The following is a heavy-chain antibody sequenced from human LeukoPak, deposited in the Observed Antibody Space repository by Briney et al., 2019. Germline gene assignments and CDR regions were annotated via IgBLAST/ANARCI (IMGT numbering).Heavy chain of an antibody. CDR2: IYKNGST. CDR1: GGSISSGSFY. J-gene: IGHJ6*04. Sequence: PSQTLSLTCTVSGGSISSGSFYWSWIRQPAGKGLEWIGHIYKNGSTSFNPSLNSRVTMSVDTSHNQFSLKLTSVTAADTAVYYCARASFSWYSPPAVWGKGTTVTISS. V-gene: IGHV4-61*09. D-gene: IGHD1-26*01. CDR3: ARASFSWYSPPAV.